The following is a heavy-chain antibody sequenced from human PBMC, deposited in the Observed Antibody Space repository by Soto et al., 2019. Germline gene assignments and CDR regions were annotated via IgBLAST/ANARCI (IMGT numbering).Heavy chain of an antibody. J-gene: IGHJ5*02. V-gene: IGHV1-18*01. CDR2: VSGYNGHT. CDR1: GYTFFSYA. D-gene: IGHD1-26*01. Sequence: KLVQSGAEVKKPGASVKVSCQTSGYTFFSYAITWVRQAPGQGLEWMGWVSGYNGHTNYAKKFQERVTMTRDISTTTVFMEVRNLRSDDTAVYYCARFLGPTSSENWFDPWGQGTLVTVSS. CDR3: ARFLGPTSSENWFDP.